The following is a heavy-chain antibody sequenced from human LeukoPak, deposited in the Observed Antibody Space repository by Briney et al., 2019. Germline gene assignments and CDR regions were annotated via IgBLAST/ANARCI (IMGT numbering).Heavy chain of an antibody. D-gene: IGHD3-16*02. CDR3: GREAEVWGSFRYFDS. V-gene: IGHV1-18*01. CDR2: ISPYNDNT. Sequence: ASVKVSCKASGYTFISYTISWVRQAPGQGLEWMGWISPYNDNTDYAQKFQGRVSMTTDTATRTAYMELRSLRSDDTAVYYCGREAEVWGSFRYFDSWGQGTLVTVSS. CDR1: GYTFISYT. J-gene: IGHJ5*01.